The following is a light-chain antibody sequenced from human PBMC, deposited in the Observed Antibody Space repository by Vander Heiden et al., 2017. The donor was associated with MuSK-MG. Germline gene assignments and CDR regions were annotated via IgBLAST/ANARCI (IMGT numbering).Light chain of an antibody. J-gene: IGKJ2*01. Sequence: DIQMTQSPSSLSASVGDRVTITCQASQDISNYLNWNQQKPGKAPKLLIYDASNLETGVPSRFSGSGYGTDFTFTISSRQPEDIATYYCQQYDNLPRYTFGQGTKLXIK. CDR2: DAS. CDR3: QQYDNLPRYT. V-gene: IGKV1-33*01. CDR1: QDISNY.